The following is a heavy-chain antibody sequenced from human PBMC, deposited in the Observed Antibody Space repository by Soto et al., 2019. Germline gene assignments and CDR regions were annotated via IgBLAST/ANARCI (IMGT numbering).Heavy chain of an antibody. V-gene: IGHV3-23*01. D-gene: IGHD4-17*01. J-gene: IGHJ4*02. CDR2: ISGSGGST. Sequence: GGSLRLSCAASGFTFSSYAMSWVRQAPGKGLEWVSAISGSGGSTYYTDSVKGRFTISRDNSKNTLYLQMNSLRAEDTAVYYCAKATRNVYGDYVGIDYWGQGTLVTVSS. CDR1: GFTFSSYA. CDR3: AKATRNVYGDYVGIDY.